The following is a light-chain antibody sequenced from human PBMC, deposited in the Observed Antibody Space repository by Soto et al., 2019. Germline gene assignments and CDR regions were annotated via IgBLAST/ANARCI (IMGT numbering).Light chain of an antibody. CDR3: CSYAGSSIWV. J-gene: IGLJ3*02. V-gene: IGLV2-23*01. Sequence: QAVVTQPASVSGSPGQSITISCTGTSSDVGNYNLVSWYQQHPGKVPKFIIYDDNRRPSGISNRFSGSKSGNTAFLTISGLQGEDEADYYCCSYAGSSIWVFGGGTKLTVL. CDR2: DDN. CDR1: SSDVGNYNL.